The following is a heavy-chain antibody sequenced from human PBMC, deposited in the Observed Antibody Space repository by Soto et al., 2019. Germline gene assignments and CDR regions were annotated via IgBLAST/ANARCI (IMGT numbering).Heavy chain of an antibody. J-gene: IGHJ4*01. CDR2: IRSKPNNYAT. CDR1: GFTFSDSA. CDR3: ARFAAADN. V-gene: IGHV3-73*01. Sequence: VQLVESGGTLVQPGGSLTLSCVASGFTFSDSAVHWVRQASGKGLEWVGRIRSKPNNYATSYSASVQGRFAISRDDSKNTAYLHMNSLKSEDAAVCFCARFAAADNWGQGTLVTVSS. D-gene: IGHD6-13*01.